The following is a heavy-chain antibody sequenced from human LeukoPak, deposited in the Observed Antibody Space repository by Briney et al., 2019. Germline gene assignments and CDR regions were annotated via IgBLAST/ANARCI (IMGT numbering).Heavy chain of an antibody. V-gene: IGHV3-73*01. CDR1: GFTFSGSA. D-gene: IGHD2-8*02. J-gene: IGHJ3*02. CDR3: TRPASSAVGYQPDDAFDI. Sequence: GGSLRLSCAASGFTFSGSAMHWVRQASGKGLEWVGRIRSKANSYATAYAASVKGRFTISRDDSKNTAYPQMNSLKTEDTAVYYCTRPASSAVGYQPDDAFDIWGQGTMVTVSS. CDR2: IRSKANSYAT.